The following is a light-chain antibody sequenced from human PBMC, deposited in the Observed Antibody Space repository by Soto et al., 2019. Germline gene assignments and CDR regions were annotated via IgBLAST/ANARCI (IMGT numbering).Light chain of an antibody. CDR1: QSVSGSD. V-gene: IGKV3-20*01. J-gene: IGKJ1*01. CDR2: GVS. CDR3: QQYGISPPT. Sequence: EVVLTQSPGTLSLSPGERATLSCRASQSVSGSDLAWYQQKPGQAPRLLISGVSNRATGTPDRFSGSGSGTDFTLTISSLEPEDFAVFYCQQYGISPPTFGPGTKVDIK.